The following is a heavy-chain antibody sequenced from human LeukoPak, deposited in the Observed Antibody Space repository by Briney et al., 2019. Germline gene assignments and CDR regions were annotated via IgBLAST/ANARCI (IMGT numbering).Heavy chain of an antibody. D-gene: IGHD3-22*01. CDR3: ARFYYDTSGQHYYFDY. Sequence: KPSETLSLTCTVSGGSISSSSYYWGWIRQPPGKGLEWIGSIYYSGSTYYNPSLKSRVTISVDTSKNQFSLRLSSVTAADTAVYYCARFYYDTSGQHYYFDYWGQGTLVTVSS. CDR2: IYYSGST. V-gene: IGHV4-39*01. J-gene: IGHJ4*02. CDR1: GGSISSSSYY.